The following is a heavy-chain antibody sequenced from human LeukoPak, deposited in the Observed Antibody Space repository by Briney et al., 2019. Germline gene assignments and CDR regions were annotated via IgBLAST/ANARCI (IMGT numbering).Heavy chain of an antibody. Sequence: GASVKVSCKASGYTFTSYYMHWVRQAPGQGLEWMGIINPSGGSTSYAQKFQGRVTMTRDMSTSTVYMELSSLRSEDTAVYYCARDNNDRPILRFLEWRSTGAFDIWGQGTMVTVSS. V-gene: IGHV1-46*01. J-gene: IGHJ3*02. CDR1: GYTFTSYY. CDR2: INPSGGST. D-gene: IGHD3-3*01. CDR3: ARDNNDRPILRFLEWRSTGAFDI.